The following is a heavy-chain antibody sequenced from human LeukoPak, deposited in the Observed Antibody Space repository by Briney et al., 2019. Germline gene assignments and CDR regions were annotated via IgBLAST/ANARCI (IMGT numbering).Heavy chain of an antibody. CDR2: IYYSGNT. CDR1: GGSISNYY. CDR3: ARCSRGTSVGMDV. V-gene: IGHV4-59*08. J-gene: IGHJ6*02. Sequence: PSDTLSLTCSVSGGSISNYYWTWIRQPPGKGLEWIGYIYYSGNTNYNPSLKSRVTISLDTSKNQLSLKLPSVTAADTAVYYCARCSRGTSVGMDVWGQGTTVTVSS. D-gene: IGHD1-1*01.